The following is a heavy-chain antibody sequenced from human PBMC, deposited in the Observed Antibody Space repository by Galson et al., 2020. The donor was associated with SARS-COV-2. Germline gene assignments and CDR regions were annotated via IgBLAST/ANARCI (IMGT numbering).Heavy chain of an antibody. CDR2: MNPNSGNT. CDR3: ASSSIAVAGHPGFDY. J-gene: IGHJ4*02. D-gene: IGHD6-19*01. V-gene: IGHV1-8*01. CDR1: GYTFTSYD. Sequence: ASVKVSCKASGYTFTSYDINWVRQATGQGLEWMGWMNPNSGNTGYAQKFQGRVTMTRNTSISTAYMELSSLRSEDTAVYYCASSSIAVAGHPGFDYWGQGTLVTVSS.